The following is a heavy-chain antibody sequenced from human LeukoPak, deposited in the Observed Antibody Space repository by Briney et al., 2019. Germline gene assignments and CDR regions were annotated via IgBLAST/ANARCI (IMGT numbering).Heavy chain of an antibody. CDR1: GGSISSYY. CDR2: IYYSGST. V-gene: IGHV4-59*08. D-gene: IGHD3-16*01. CDR3: ARSTPLSPPRNWYYFDY. Sequence: SETLSLTCTVSGGSISSYYWSWIRQPPGKGLEWIGYIYYSGSTNYNPSLKSRVTISVDTSKNQFSLKLSSVTAADTAVYYCARSTPLSPPRNWYYFDYWGQGILVTVSS. J-gene: IGHJ4*02.